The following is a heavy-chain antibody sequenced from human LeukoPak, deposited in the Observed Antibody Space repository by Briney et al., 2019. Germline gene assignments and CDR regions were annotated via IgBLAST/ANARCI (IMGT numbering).Heavy chain of an antibody. D-gene: IGHD1-26*01. CDR3: ARESGTIDY. CDR1: GFTFSSYW. CDR2: LKQDGSEK. Sequence: GGSLRLSCAASGFTFSSYWMSWVRQAPGKGLEWVANLKQDGSEKYYVDSVEGRFTISRDNAKNSLYLQMNSLRAKDTAVYYCARESGTIDYWGQGTLVTVSS. J-gene: IGHJ4*02. V-gene: IGHV3-7*01.